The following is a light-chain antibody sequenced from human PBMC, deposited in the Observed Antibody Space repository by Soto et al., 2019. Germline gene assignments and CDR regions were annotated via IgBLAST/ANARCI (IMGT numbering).Light chain of an antibody. CDR3: CSYTDNNTRV. CDR2: NVS. CDR1: SSDVGGYNY. Sequence: QSALTQPASVSGSPGQSINISCTGTSSDVGGYNYVSWYQHHTGKAPKLIIYNVSSRPSGVSNRFSGSKSGNTASLTISGLQAEDEADYYCCSYTDNNTRVFGGGTKLTVL. V-gene: IGLV2-14*03. J-gene: IGLJ3*02.